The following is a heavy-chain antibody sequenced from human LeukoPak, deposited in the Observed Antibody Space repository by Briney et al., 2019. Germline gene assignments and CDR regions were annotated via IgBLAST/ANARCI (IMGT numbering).Heavy chain of an antibody. V-gene: IGHV1-2*02. CDR2: INPNSGGT. D-gene: IGHD5-18*01. Sequence: ASVKVSCKASGYTFTGYYMHWVRQAPGQGLEWMGWINPNSGGTNYAQKFQGRVTMTRDTSISTAYMELSSLRSEDTAVYYCARARGPGYSYGYWDYYYYYMDVWGKRTTVTVSS. CDR3: ARARGPGYSYGYWDYYYYYMDV. CDR1: GYTFTGYY. J-gene: IGHJ6*03.